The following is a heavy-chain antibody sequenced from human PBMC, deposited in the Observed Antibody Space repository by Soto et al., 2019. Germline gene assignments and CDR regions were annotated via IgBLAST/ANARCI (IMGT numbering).Heavy chain of an antibody. CDR2: INHSGSS. CDR3: ARGVSSMGVAQTDAPDMHYYDS. D-gene: IGHD3-3*01. CDR1: GGSFSGHY. Sequence: PSETLSLTCAVYGGSFSGHYWSWIRQPPGKGLEWIGEINHSGSSKCDPSLKSRVSLSADTSKNQFSLRLTSVTAADRAMYFCARGVSSMGVAQTDAPDMHYYDSWGQGTLVTVSS. V-gene: IGHV4-34*01. J-gene: IGHJ4*02.